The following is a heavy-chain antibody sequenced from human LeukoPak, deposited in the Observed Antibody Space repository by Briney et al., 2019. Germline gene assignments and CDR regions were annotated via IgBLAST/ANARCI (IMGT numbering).Heavy chain of an antibody. CDR1: GGSFSGYY. CDR3: ASNTGTTLGAFDI. J-gene: IGHJ3*02. CDR2: IYYSGST. V-gene: IGHV4-59*01. Sequence: PSETLSLTCAVYGGSFSGYYWSWIRQPPGKGLEWIGYIYYSGSTNYNPSLKSRVTISVDTSKNQFSLKLSSVTAADTAVYYCASNTGTTLGAFDIWGQGTMVTVSS. D-gene: IGHD1-7*01.